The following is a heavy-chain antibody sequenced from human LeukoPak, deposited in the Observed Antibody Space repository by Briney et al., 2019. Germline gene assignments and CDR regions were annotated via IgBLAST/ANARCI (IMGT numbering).Heavy chain of an antibody. Sequence: PGGSLRLSCAASGFTFRSYAMSWFRQAPGKGLVWVSAITGSGAGTYYADPVKGRFTISRDNSKNTLYLQMNSLRAGDTAVYYCAKDRLLPLDYFDYWGQGTLVTVSS. CDR2: ITGSGAGT. D-gene: IGHD2-15*01. J-gene: IGHJ4*02. V-gene: IGHV3-23*01. CDR3: AKDRLLPLDYFDY. CDR1: GFTFRSYA.